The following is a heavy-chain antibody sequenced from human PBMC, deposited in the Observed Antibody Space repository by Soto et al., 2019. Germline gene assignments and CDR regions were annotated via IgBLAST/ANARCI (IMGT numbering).Heavy chain of an antibody. CDR3: ARSPKPSSIVGSGGSWYAFDI. J-gene: IGHJ3*02. V-gene: IGHV4-59*08. D-gene: IGHD2-15*01. CDR2: IYYSGST. CDR1: GGSISSYY. Sequence: PSETLSLTCTVSGGSISSYYWSWIRQPPGKGLEWIGYIYYSGSTNYNPSLKSRVTISVDTSKNQFSLKLSSVTAADTAVYYCARSPKPSSIVGSGGSWYAFDIWGQGTMVTVSS.